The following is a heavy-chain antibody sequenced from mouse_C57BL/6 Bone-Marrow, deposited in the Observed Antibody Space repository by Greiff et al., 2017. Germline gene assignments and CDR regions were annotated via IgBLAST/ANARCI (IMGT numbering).Heavy chain of an antibody. CDR1: GYTFTDYY. V-gene: IGHV1-19*01. CDR3: ARSGYYGSAWFAY. Sequence: VQLQQSGPVLVKPGASVKMSCKASGYTFTDYYMNWVKQSPGKSLEWIGVINPYNGGTSYNSKFKGKATLTVDKSSSTAYMELNSLTSEDSAVYYCARSGYYGSAWFAYWGQGTLVTVSA. J-gene: IGHJ3*01. D-gene: IGHD1-1*01. CDR2: INPYNGGT.